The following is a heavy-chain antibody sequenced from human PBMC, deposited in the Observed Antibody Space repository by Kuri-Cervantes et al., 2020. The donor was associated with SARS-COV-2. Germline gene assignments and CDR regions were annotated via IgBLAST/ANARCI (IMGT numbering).Heavy chain of an antibody. D-gene: IGHD3-22*01. CDR3: ATVSDYYDSSGYFLDFDY. CDR2: ISSSSSTI. V-gene: IGHV3-48*04. Sequence: GESLKISRAASGFTFSSYSMNWVRQAPGKGLEWVSYISSSSSTIYYADSVKGRFTISRDNAKNSLYLQMNSLRAEDTAVYYCATVSDYYDSSGYFLDFDYWGQGTLVTVSS. CDR1: GFTFSSYS. J-gene: IGHJ4*02.